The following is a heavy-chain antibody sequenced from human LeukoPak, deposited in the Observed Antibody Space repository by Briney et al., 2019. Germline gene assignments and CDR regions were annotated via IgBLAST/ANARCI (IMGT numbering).Heavy chain of an antibody. Sequence: SETLSLTCTVSGGSISSSSYYWGWIRQPPGKGLEWIGTIYYSGSTYYNPFLKSRVTISVDTSKNQFSLKLSSVTAADTAVYYCARHARRDYYDSSGINWGQGTLVTVSP. V-gene: IGHV4-39*01. J-gene: IGHJ4*02. CDR1: GGSISSSSYY. CDR3: ARHARRDYYDSSGIN. D-gene: IGHD3-22*01. CDR2: IYYSGST.